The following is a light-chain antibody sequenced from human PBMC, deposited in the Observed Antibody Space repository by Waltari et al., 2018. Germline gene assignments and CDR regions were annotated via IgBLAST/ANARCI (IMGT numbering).Light chain of an antibody. CDR2: AAS. Sequence: IQMTQSPSSLSASVGDRVTISCRASQNIYSNLAWYQQKPGKAPKLLIYAASSLQSGIPSRFSGSGSGTDFTLTISSLQPEDSAAYYCQHYFDNPLTFGGGTKVEIK. V-gene: IGKV1-6*01. J-gene: IGKJ4*01. CDR1: QNIYSN. CDR3: QHYFDNPLT.